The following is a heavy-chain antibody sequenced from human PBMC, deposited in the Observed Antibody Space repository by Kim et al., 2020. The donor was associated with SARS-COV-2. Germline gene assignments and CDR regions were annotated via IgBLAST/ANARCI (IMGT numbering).Heavy chain of an antibody. CDR3: ARVPVAGTNYFYSGMDV. D-gene: IGHD6-19*01. J-gene: IGHJ6*02. CDR1: GGSISSYY. V-gene: IGHV4-59*01. CDR2: IYYSGST. Sequence: SETLSLTCTVSGGSISSYYWSWIRQPPGKGLEWIGYIYYSGSTNYNPSLKSRVTISVDTSKNQFSLKLSSVTAADTAVYYCARVPVAGTNYFYSGMDVWGQGTTVTVSS.